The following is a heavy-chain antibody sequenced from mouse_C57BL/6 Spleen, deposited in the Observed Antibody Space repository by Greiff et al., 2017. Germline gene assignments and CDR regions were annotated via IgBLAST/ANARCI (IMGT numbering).Heavy chain of an antibody. CDR1: GFTFSSYA. J-gene: IGHJ3*01. CDR2: ISSGGDYL. D-gene: IGHD1-1*01. Sequence: EVKLVESGEGLVKPGGSLKLSCAASGFTFSSYAMSWVRQTPEKRLEWVAYISSGGDYLYYADTVKGRFTISRDNARNTLYLQMSSLKSEDTAMYYCTRVYYGSSFAYWGQGTLVTVSA. V-gene: IGHV5-9-1*02. CDR3: TRVYYGSSFAY.